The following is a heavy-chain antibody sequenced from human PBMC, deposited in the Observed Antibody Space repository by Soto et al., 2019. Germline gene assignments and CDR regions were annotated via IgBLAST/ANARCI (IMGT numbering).Heavy chain of an antibody. J-gene: IGHJ5*02. CDR3: ATNLVVVAATPHWFDP. CDR1: GYTLTELS. CDR2: FDPEDGET. Sequence: ASVKVSCKVSGYTLTELSMHWVRQAPGKGLEWMGGFDPEDGETIYAQKFQGRVTMTEDTSTDTAYMELSSLRSEDTAVYYCATNLVVVAATPHWFDPWGQGTLVTVSS. V-gene: IGHV1-24*01. D-gene: IGHD2-15*01.